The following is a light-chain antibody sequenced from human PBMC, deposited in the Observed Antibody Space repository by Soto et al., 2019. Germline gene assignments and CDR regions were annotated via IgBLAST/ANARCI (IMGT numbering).Light chain of an antibody. V-gene: IGLV2-14*01. Sequence: QSALTQPAAMSGSPGQSITISCTGTTSDVGGYNWVSWYQQHPGKAPKLMIYDVSNRPSGVSSRFSGSKSGNTASLAISGLQAEDEADYYCKSYTSSNIYVFGTGTKLTVL. CDR1: TSDVGGYNW. CDR2: DVS. CDR3: KSYTSSNIYV. J-gene: IGLJ1*01.